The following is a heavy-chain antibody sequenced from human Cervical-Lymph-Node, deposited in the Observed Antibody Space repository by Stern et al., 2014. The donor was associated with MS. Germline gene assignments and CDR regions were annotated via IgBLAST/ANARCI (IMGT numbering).Heavy chain of an antibody. Sequence: QVQLQQWGAGLLRPSETLSLTCAVHGASFTDNYWSWIRQTPGKGLEWIGEINHSGKTHHNPSLMSRVTLSVDTPKTQFPLKLNSVTAADTAVYYCARERKVERSARVFVSFDVWGQGTLLTVSS. D-gene: IGHD1-1*01. V-gene: IGHV4-34*01. CDR3: ARERKVERSARVFVSFDV. CDR2: INHSGKT. J-gene: IGHJ3*01. CDR1: GASFTDNY.